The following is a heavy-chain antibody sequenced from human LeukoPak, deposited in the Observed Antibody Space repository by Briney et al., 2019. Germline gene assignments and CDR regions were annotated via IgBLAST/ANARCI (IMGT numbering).Heavy chain of an antibody. CDR1: GFTFSSYA. CDR2: IGGSGGST. CDR3: AKVHGYNCGWFDH. Sequence: GGCLRLSRAASGFTFSSYAMSCVREAPGKGLGWVSDIGGSGGSTYYEDSVKGRFNTSRDNSTNTLYLQMDSLRAEYKAVNYCAKVHGYNCGWFDHWGQGTLVTVSS. V-gene: IGHV3-23*01. D-gene: IGHD5-24*01. J-gene: IGHJ5*02.